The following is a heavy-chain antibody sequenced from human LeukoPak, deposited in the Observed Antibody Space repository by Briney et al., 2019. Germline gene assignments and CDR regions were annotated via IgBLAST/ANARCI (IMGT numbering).Heavy chain of an antibody. D-gene: IGHD3-10*01. Sequence: GGSLRLSCAASGFTFSSYWMSWVRQAPGKGLEWVANIKQDGSEKYYADSVKGRFTISRDNAKNSLYLQMNSLRAEGTAVYYCARDRNSITMVRGTFDYWGQGTLVTVSS. J-gene: IGHJ4*02. CDR3: ARDRNSITMVRGTFDY. V-gene: IGHV3-7*01. CDR2: IKQDGSEK. CDR1: GFTFSSYW.